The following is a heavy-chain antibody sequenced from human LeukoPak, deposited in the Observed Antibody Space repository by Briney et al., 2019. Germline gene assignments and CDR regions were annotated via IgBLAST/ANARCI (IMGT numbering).Heavy chain of an antibody. CDR2: IYHSGSI. CDR1: GYSISNGYY. V-gene: IGHV4-38-2*02. J-gene: IGHJ4*02. D-gene: IGHD3-10*01. CDR3: AKVGDRTSYYYGSGEESDF. Sequence: SETLSLTCTVSGYSISNGYYWGWIRQPPGKGLEWIGSIYHSGSIYYNPSLKSRVTISVDTSKNQLSLKLNSVTAADTAIYYCAKVGDRTSYYYGSGEESDFWGQGTLVAVSS.